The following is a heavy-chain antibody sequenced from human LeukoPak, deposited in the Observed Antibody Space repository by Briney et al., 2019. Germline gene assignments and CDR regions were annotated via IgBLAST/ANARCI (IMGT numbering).Heavy chain of an antibody. CDR3: ARLPSGYCFDF. CDR2: ISPKGIT. V-gene: IGHV4-38-2*01. Sequence: SETLSLTCFVSGYPINIDYSWGWIRQSPGKGLEWIGVISPKGITYYNPSLRGRVSISPDTSKNQFSLRLSSVTAADTAMYYCARLPSGYCFDFWSQGTLVTVSS. J-gene: IGHJ4*02. CDR1: GYPINIDYS. D-gene: IGHD3-9*01.